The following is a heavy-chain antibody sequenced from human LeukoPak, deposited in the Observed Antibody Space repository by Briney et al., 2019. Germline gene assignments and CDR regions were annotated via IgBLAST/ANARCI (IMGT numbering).Heavy chain of an antibody. D-gene: IGHD3-22*01. CDR1: GFTFYNYG. CDR2: INWNGGSR. J-gene: IGHJ4*02. V-gene: IGHV3-20*04. CDR3: ARGITMIVAD. Sequence: GGSLRLSCAASGFTFYNYGRSWGREVPGKGVEWGSGINWNGGSRDYADSVKGRFTISRDNANNSLYLQMTSLRAEDTAVYYCARGITMIVADWGQGTLVTVSS.